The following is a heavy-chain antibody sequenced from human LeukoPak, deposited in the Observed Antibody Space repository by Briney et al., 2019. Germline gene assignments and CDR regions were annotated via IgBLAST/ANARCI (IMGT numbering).Heavy chain of an antibody. CDR2: IKGDGSEE. V-gene: IGHV3-7*03. J-gene: IGHJ4*02. CDR3: EAYGSV. CDR1: GFSFSNYW. Sequence: GGSLRLSCAGSGFSFSNYWMSWVRQAPGKGLEWVANIKGDGSEEYYVESVKGRFRISRDNAKNALYLQMNSLRIEDTAIYYCEAYGSVWGQGTLVAVSS. D-gene: IGHD3-10*01.